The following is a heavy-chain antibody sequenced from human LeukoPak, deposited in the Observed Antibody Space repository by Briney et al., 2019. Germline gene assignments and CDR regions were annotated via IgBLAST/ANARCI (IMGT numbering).Heavy chain of an antibody. CDR1: GFTFSSYA. CDR2: ISGSGGST. CDR3: AKDDTYYDSGIDY. Sequence: TGGSLRLSCAASGFTFSSYAMSWVRQAPGKGLEWVSAISGSGGSTYYADSVKGRFTISRDNSKNSLYLQMNSLRTEDTALYYCAKDDTYYDSGIDYWGQGTLVTVSS. V-gene: IGHV3-23*01. D-gene: IGHD3-22*01. J-gene: IGHJ4*02.